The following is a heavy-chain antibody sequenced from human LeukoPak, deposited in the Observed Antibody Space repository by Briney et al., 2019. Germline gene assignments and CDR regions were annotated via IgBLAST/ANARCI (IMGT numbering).Heavy chain of an antibody. CDR3: ARDPPGYYGSGSYLNYYYMDF. Sequence: GASVKVSCKASGYTFTSYGINWVRQAPGQGLEWMGWISAYNGNTNYAQKLQGRVTMTTDTSTSTAYMELRSLRSDDTAVYYCARDPPGYYGSGSYLNYYYMDFWGKGTTVTISS. CDR2: ISAYNGNT. J-gene: IGHJ6*03. CDR1: GYTFTSYG. D-gene: IGHD3-10*01. V-gene: IGHV1-18*01.